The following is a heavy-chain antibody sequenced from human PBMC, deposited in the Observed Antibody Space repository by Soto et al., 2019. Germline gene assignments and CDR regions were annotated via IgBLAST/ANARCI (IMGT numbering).Heavy chain of an antibody. V-gene: IGHV1-69*01. CDR3: ARVAGKNRVANYYYYGMDV. Sequence: QVQLVQSGAEVKKPGSSVKVSCKASGGTFSSYAISWVRQAPGQGLEWMGGIIPIFGTANYAQKFQGRVTITADESTSTAYMELSSLRSEDTAVYYCARVAGKNRVANYYYYGMDVWGQGTTVTVSS. CDR1: GGTFSSYA. J-gene: IGHJ6*02. D-gene: IGHD5-12*01. CDR2: IIPIFGTA.